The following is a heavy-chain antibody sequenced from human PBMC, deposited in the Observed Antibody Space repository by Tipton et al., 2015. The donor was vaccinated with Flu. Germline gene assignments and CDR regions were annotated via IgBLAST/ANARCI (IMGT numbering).Heavy chain of an antibody. V-gene: IGHV4-59*01. D-gene: IGHD5-18*01. CDR2: IYYSGST. CDR1: GGSISSYY. J-gene: IGHJ6*02. Sequence: LRLSCTVSGGSISSYYWSWIRQPPGKGLEWIGYIYYSGSTNYNPSLKSRVTISVDTSKNQFSLKLNSVTAADTAVYYCASASTDTAMAHGDYYYGMDVWGQGTTVTVSS. CDR3: ASASTDTAMAHGDYYYGMDV.